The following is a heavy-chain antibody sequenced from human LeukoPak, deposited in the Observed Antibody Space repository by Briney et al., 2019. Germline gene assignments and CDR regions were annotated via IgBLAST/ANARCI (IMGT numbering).Heavy chain of an antibody. V-gene: IGHV1-2*04. CDR1: GYTFTGYY. Sequence: ASVKVSCKASGYTFTGYYMHWVRQAPGQGLEWMGWINPNSGGTNYAQKFQGWVTMTRDTSIGTAYMELSRLRSDDTAVYYCARAVRLSSTAMVFGYWGQGTLVTVSS. D-gene: IGHD5-18*01. CDR3: ARAVRLSSTAMVFGY. CDR2: INPNSGGT. J-gene: IGHJ4*02.